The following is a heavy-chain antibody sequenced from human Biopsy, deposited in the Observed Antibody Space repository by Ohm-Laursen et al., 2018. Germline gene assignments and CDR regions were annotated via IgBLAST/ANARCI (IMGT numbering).Heavy chain of an antibody. V-gene: IGHV4-39*01. Sequence: GTLSLTWTVSGGTISNNNYYWGWIRQPPGKGLEWIGSIFYRGSTHYKPSLKSRVNISVDTSKNQFSLKLNSVTAADTAVYYCARDYDTSGYYYVSWGQGTLVTVSS. D-gene: IGHD3-22*01. CDR3: ARDYDTSGYYYVS. CDR2: IFYRGST. CDR1: GGTISNNNYY. J-gene: IGHJ5*02.